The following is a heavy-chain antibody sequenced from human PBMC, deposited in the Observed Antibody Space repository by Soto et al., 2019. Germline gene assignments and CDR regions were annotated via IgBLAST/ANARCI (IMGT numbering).Heavy chain of an antibody. V-gene: IGHV4-30-2*01. D-gene: IGHD6-13*01. Sequence: QLQLQESGSGLVKPSQTLSLTCAVSGGSISSGGYSWSWIRQPPGKGLEWIGYIYHSGSTNYNPSLKSRVTISVDKSKNQFSLKLSSVTAADTAVYYCARGILGIAAAGTYYYYGMDVWGQGTTVTVSS. CDR3: ARGILGIAAAGTYYYYGMDV. CDR1: GGSISSGGYS. J-gene: IGHJ6*02. CDR2: IYHSGST.